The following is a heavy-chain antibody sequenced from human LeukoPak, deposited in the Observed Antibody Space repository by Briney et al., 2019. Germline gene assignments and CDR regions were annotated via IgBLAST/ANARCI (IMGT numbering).Heavy chain of an antibody. D-gene: IGHD5-18*01. J-gene: IGHJ4*02. CDR2: IIPILGIA. V-gene: IGHV1-69*04. CDR1: GGTFSSYA. CDR3: ASNNVDTAMVFDY. Sequence: SVKVSCKASGGTFSSYAISWVRQAPGQGLEWMGRIIPILGIANYAQKFQGRVTITADKSTSTAYMELSSLRSEDTAVYYCASNNVDTAMVFDYWGQGTLVTVSP.